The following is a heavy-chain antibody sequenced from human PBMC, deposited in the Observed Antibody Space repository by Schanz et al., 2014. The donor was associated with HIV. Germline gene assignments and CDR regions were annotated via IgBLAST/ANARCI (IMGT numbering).Heavy chain of an antibody. V-gene: IGHV4-34*01. CDR2: IYQRGGT. Sequence: QVQVQQTGAGLLKPSETLTLTCVVYGGSFSGHYWSWIRQSPGKGLEWIGEIYQRGGTDYSPSFKGRIALPLATSKNQVSLNLSFVTAADTAVYYCGRGTDDFPPDSWGQGTQVIVSS. CDR1: GGSFSGHY. D-gene: IGHD3-3*01. J-gene: IGHJ4*02. CDR3: GRGTDDFPPDS.